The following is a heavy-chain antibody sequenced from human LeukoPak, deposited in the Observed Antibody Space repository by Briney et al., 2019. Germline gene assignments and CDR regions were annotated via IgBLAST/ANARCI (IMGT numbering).Heavy chain of an antibody. J-gene: IGHJ4*02. CDR1: GGSFTGYY. Sequence: SETLSLTCAVYGGSFTGYYWSWIRQPPGKGLEWIGEINRNGNTNYNPSLKSRVTMSVDTSKKQFSLKLSSVTAADTAVYYCARHHDSSGYYYDFDYWGQGTLVAVSS. V-gene: IGHV4-34*01. D-gene: IGHD3-22*01. CDR3: ARHHDSSGYYYDFDY. CDR2: INRNGNT.